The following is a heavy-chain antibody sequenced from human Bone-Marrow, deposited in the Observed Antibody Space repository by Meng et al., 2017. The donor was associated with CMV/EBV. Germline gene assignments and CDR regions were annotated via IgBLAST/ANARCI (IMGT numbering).Heavy chain of an antibody. CDR3: ARAVSGNWGPNWFDP. V-gene: IGHV3-30-3*01. CDR2: ISYYGSNK. D-gene: IGHD7-27*01. Sequence: SAFTFSIYAMPWVRQAPGKGLASVAVISYYGSNKSYADSVKGLFTISRDNSKHTLYLQMNSLRAEDTAVYYCARAVSGNWGPNWFDPWGQGTLVTVSS. J-gene: IGHJ5*02. CDR1: AFTFSIYA.